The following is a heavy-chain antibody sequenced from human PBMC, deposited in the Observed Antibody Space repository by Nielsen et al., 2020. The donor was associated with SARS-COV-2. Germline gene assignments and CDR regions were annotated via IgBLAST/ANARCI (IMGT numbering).Heavy chain of an antibody. Sequence: GESLKISCAASGFTFSSYGMRWVRQAPGKGLEWVAVISYDGSNKYYADSVKGRFTISRDNSKNTLYLQMNSLRAEDTAVYYCAKEVDTASNYWGQGTLVTVSS. CDR2: ISYDGSNK. V-gene: IGHV3-30*18. CDR1: GFTFSSYG. J-gene: IGHJ4*02. D-gene: IGHD5-18*01. CDR3: AKEVDTASNY.